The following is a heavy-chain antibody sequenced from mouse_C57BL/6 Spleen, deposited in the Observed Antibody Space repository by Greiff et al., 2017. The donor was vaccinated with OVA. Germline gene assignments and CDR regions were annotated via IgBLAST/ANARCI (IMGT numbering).Heavy chain of an antibody. CDR2: IYPRSGNT. J-gene: IGHJ3*01. V-gene: IGHV1-81*01. Sequence: VQLQQSGAELARPGASVKLSCKASGYTFTSYGISWVKQRTGQGLEWIGEIYPRSGNTYYNEKFKGKATLTADKSSSTAYMELRSLTSEDSAVYFCARSPNWDGAYWGQGTLVTVSA. CDR3: ARSPNWDGAY. CDR1: GYTFTSYG. D-gene: IGHD4-1*01.